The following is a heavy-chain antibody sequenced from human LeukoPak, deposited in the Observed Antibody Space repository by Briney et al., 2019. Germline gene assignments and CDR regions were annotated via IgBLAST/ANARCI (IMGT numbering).Heavy chain of an antibody. V-gene: IGHV1-46*01. CDR1: GYIFTNNY. CDR2: IYPRDGST. J-gene: IGHJ4*02. Sequence: ASVKVSFKASGYIFTNNYLHWVRQAPGQGLEWMGMIYPRDGSTSYAQNFQGRVTVTRDTSTTTVHMELRGLRSEDTAVYYCARDQEGFDYWGQGTVVTVSS. CDR3: ARDQEGFDY.